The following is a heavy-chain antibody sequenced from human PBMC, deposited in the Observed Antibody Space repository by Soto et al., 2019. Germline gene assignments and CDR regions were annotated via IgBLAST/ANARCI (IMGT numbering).Heavy chain of an antibody. V-gene: IGHV4-59*01. CDR3: ARVSSSSPIDAFDI. CDR1: GGSISSYY. J-gene: IGHJ3*02. Sequence: PSETLSLTCTVSGGSISSYYWSWIRQPPGKGPEWIGYIYYSGSTNYNPSLKSRVTISVDTSKNQFSLKLSSVTAADTAVYYCARVSSSSPIDAFDIWGQGTMVTVSS. D-gene: IGHD6-13*01. CDR2: IYYSGST.